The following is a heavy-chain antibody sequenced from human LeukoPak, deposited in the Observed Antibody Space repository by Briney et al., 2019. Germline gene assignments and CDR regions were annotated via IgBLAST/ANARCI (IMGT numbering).Heavy chain of an antibody. CDR1: GGSFSPYD. J-gene: IGHJ4*02. CDR2: FHYSGNT. Sequence: PSETLSLTCTVSGGSFSPYDWNWIRQPPGKGLEWIGYFHYSGNTNYNPSLKSRVTISADTSTNYFSLRLNSVTAADTAVYYCARRAYGSGSYYYDYWGQGILVTVSS. V-gene: IGHV4-59*08. CDR3: ARRAYGSGSYYYDY. D-gene: IGHD3-10*01.